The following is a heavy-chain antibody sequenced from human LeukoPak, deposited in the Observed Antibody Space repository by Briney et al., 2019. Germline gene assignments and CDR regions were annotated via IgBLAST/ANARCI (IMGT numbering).Heavy chain of an antibody. CDR2: IIPIFGTA. V-gene: IGHV1-69*13. CDR3: ARGSRDGYNEGHWFDP. D-gene: IGHD5-24*01. CDR1: GGTFSSYA. Sequence: ASVKVSCKASGGTFSSYAISWVRQAPGQGLEWMGGIIPIFGTANYAQKFQGRVTITADESTSTAYMELSSLRSEDTAVYYCARGSRDGYNEGHWFDPWGQGTLVTVS. J-gene: IGHJ5*02.